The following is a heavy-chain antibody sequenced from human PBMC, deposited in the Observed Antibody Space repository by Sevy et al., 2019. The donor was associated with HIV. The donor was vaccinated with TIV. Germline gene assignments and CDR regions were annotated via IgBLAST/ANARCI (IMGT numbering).Heavy chain of an antibody. V-gene: IGHV3-15*01. J-gene: IGHJ6*02. Sequence: GGSLRLSCAASGFTFSNAWMSWVRQAPGKGLEWVGRIKSKTDGGTTDYAAPVKGRFTISRDDSKNTLYLQMNSLKTEDTAVYYCTTDLNNWNYDYYYGMDVWGQGTTVTVSS. D-gene: IGHD1-20*01. CDR3: TTDLNNWNYDYYYGMDV. CDR2: IKSKTDGGTT. CDR1: GFTFSNAW.